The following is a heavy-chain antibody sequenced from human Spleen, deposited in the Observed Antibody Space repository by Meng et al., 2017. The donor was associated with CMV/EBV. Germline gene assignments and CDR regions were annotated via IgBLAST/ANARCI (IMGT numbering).Heavy chain of an antibody. J-gene: IGHJ4*02. D-gene: IGHD3-16*01. CDR1: GFTFSSYG. CDR2: ISSDETTT. V-gene: IGHV3-30*18. Sequence: SGFTFSSYGMHWVRQSPGKRLEWVAAISSDETTTYYPDSVRGRFTVSRDNSKNVIYLQMNSLRPEDTALYFCAKDPIGGNYRGSHFDYWGQGVLVTVSS. CDR3: AKDPIGGNYRGSHFDY.